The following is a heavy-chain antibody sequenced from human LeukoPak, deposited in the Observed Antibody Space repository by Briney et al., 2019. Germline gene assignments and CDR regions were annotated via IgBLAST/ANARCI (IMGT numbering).Heavy chain of an antibody. J-gene: IGHJ4*02. CDR3: ARGASSSWNLDC. D-gene: IGHD6-13*01. V-gene: IGHV4-59*12. Sequence: SETLSLTCTVSGGSISSYYWSWIRQPPGKGLEWIGYIYYSGSTNYNPSLKSRVTISVDTSKNQFSLKLSSVTAADTAVYYCARGASSSWNLDCWGQGILVTVSS. CDR1: GGSISSYY. CDR2: IYYSGST.